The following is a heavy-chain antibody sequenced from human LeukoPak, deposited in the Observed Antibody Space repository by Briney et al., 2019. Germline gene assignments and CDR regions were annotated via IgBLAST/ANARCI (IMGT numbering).Heavy chain of an antibody. J-gene: IGHJ4*02. Sequence: PGGSLRLSCAASGFTFSSYSMNWVRQAPGKGLEWVAVMSYDGFTKYYADSVKGRFTISRDNSKNTLYLQMNSLRPEDTAVYYCARDRLPSHQDDFDYWGQGTLVTVSS. CDR1: GFTFSSYS. V-gene: IGHV3-30*03. CDR2: MSYDGFTK. CDR3: ARDRLPSHQDDFDY. D-gene: IGHD3-3*01.